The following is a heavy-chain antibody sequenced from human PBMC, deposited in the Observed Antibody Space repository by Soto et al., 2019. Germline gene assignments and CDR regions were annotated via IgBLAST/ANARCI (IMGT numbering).Heavy chain of an antibody. CDR3: ARSTPRIIAAAGKANWFDP. V-gene: IGHV5-10-1*01. Sequence: PGESLKISCKGSGYSFTSYWISWVRQMPGKGLEWMGRIDPSDSYTNYSPSFQGHVTISADKSISTAYLQWSSLKASDTAMYYCARSTPRIIAAAGKANWFDPWGQGTLVTVSS. J-gene: IGHJ5*02. CDR1: GYSFTSYW. D-gene: IGHD6-13*01. CDR2: IDPSDSYT.